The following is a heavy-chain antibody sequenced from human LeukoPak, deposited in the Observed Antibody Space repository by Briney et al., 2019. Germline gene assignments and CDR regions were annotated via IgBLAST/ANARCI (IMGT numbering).Heavy chain of an antibody. J-gene: IGHJ4*02. D-gene: IGHD7-27*01. V-gene: IGHV3-7*01. CDR2: IKEDGSAK. Sequence: GGSLRLSCAASGFTFTNYWMTWVRQAPGKGLEWVANIKEDGSAKYYVDSVKGRFTISRDNAKNSLYLQMNSLRAEVTAVYYCARVSTGDLDFWGQGTLVTVSS. CDR1: GFTFTNYW. CDR3: ARVSTGDLDF.